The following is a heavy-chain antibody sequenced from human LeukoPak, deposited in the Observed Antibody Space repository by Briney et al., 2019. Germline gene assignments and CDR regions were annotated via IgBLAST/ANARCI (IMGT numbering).Heavy chain of an antibody. D-gene: IGHD3-16*02. CDR3: ARLDSWGGVIVPFDY. CDR2: IYSGGST. CDR1: GFTVSSNY. J-gene: IGHJ4*02. V-gene: IGHV3-53*01. Sequence: GGSLRLPCAASGFTVSSNYMSWVRQAPGKGLEWVSVIYSGGSTYYADSVKGRFTISRDNSKNTLYLQMNSLRAEDTAVYYCARLDSWGGVIVPFDYWGQGTLVTVSS.